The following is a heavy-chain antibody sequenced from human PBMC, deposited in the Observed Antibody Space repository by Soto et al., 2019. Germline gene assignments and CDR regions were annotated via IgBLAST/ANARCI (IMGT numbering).Heavy chain of an antibody. V-gene: IGHV4-31*03. CDR3: ASTWVYGNYGMDV. D-gene: IGHD2-8*01. Sequence: LSLTCTVSGGSISSGGYYWSWLRQHPGKGLEWIGYIYYSGSTYYNPSLKSRVTISVDTSKNQFSLKLSSVTAADTAVYYCASTWVYGNYGMDVWGQGTTVTVSS. CDR2: IYYSGST. J-gene: IGHJ6*02. CDR1: GGSISSGGYY.